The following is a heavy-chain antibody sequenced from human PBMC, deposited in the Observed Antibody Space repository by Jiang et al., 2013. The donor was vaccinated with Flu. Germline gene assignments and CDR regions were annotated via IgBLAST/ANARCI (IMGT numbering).Heavy chain of an antibody. D-gene: IGHD5-18*01. CDR2: ISSSGSTI. CDR1: GFTFSSYE. V-gene: IGHV3-48*03. J-gene: IGHJ6*04. CDR3: ARGAELDTAMAWFIYYYYYGMDV. Sequence: VQLVESGGGLVQPGGSLRLSCAASGFTFSSYEMNWVRQAPGKGLEWVSYISSSGSTIYYADSVKGRFTISRDNAKNSLYLQMNSLRAEDTAVYYCARGAELDTAMAWFIYYYYYGMDVWGERDHGHRLL.